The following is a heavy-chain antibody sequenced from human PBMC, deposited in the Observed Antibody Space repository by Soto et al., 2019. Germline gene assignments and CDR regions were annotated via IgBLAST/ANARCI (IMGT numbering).Heavy chain of an antibody. CDR1: GFAFKYAR. Sequence: EVLLVESGGGLVKPGGSLRLSCAASGFAFKYARMTWVRQAPGKGLEWVGHIRSNIDGATTAYAAPVKGRFTISRDESKNTVDLQMNSLITEDTAVYYCTTDWGSGTHYARAFDVWGQGPMVTVSS. J-gene: IGHJ3*01. CDR3: TTDWGSGTHYARAFDV. V-gene: IGHV3-15*01. D-gene: IGHD3-16*01. CDR2: IRSNIDGATT.